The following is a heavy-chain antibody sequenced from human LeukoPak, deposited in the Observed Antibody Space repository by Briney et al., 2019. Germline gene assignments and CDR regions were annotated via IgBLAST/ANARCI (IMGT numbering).Heavy chain of an antibody. V-gene: IGHV1-69*06. CDR2: IIPIFGTA. Sequence: SVKVSCKAPGYTFTSYGISWVRQAPGQGLEWMGGIIPIFGTANYAQKFQGRVTITADKSTSTAYMELSSLRSEDTAVYYCARVATGYGDYEFDYWGQGTLVTVSS. D-gene: IGHD4-17*01. CDR3: ARVATGYGDYEFDY. J-gene: IGHJ4*02. CDR1: GYTFTSYG.